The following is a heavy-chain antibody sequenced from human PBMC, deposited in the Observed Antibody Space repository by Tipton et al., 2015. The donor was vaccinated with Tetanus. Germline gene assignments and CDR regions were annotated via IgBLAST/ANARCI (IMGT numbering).Heavy chain of an antibody. Sequence: LRLSCTVSDESISSSSYYWGWIRHHPGRGLEWIASISNSGTSYNNPSFRSRVTISVDTSKNQFSLKLNSVTAADTAVYYCARPEASGRARGFDIWGQGTKVTVSP. CDR3: ARPEASGRARGFDI. CDR2: ISNSGTS. J-gene: IGHJ3*02. CDR1: DESISSSSYY. V-gene: IGHV4-39*01. D-gene: IGHD3-10*01.